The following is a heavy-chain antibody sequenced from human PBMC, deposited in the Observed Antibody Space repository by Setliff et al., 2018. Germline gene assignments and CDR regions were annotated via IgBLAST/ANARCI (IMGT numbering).Heavy chain of an antibody. D-gene: IGHD3-3*01. J-gene: IGHJ4*02. CDR3: ARGRSNFWGYYFDY. Sequence: KTSETLSLTCTVSGGSISSSSYYWGWIRQPPGKGLEWIGSIYYSGSPYYNPSLKSRVTISVDTSKNQFSLKLSSVTAADTAVYYCARGRSNFWGYYFDYWGQGTLGTVSS. V-gene: IGHV4-39*01. CDR2: IYYSGSP. CDR1: GGSISSSSYY.